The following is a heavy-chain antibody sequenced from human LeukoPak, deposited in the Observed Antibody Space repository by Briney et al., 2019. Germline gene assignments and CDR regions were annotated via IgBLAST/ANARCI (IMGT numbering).Heavy chain of an antibody. J-gene: IGHJ3*02. CDR1: GGSLSGYY. D-gene: IGHD3-22*01. CDR3: ASGPYSYDSSGAFDI. Sequence: SGTPSLTCAVYGGSLSGYYWSWIRQPPGKGLEWIGYIYYSGGTNYNPSLKSRVTISVDTSKNQFSLKLSSVTAADTAVYFCASGPYSYDSSGAFDIWGQGTMVTVSS. CDR2: IYYSGGT. V-gene: IGHV4-59*08.